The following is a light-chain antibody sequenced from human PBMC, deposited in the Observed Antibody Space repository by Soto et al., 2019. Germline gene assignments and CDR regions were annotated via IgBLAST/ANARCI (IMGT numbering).Light chain of an antibody. Sequence: QSVLTQPASVSGSPGQSITISCTGTSSDVGGYIYVSWYQQHPSKAPKLMIYEVSNRPSGVSNRFSGSKSGNTASLTISGLQAEDEADYYFSSYSRSSFYVLGTGTKVTVL. V-gene: IGLV2-14*01. CDR2: EVS. CDR3: SSYSRSSFYV. CDR1: SSDVGGYIY. J-gene: IGLJ1*01.